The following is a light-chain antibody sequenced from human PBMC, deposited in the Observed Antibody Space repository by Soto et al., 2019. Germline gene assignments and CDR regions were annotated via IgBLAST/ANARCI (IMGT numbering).Light chain of an antibody. V-gene: IGLV2-8*01. J-gene: IGLJ1*01. CDR2: EVT. Sequence: QSALTQPPSASGSPGQSVTISCTGTTSDVGGYNYVSWYQQYPGKAPKLIMYEVTKRPSGVPDRFSGSKSGNTASLTVSGVQAEDESDYCCSSYAGGYNERFGTGTKVTGL. CDR1: TSDVGGYNY. CDR3: SSYAGGYNER.